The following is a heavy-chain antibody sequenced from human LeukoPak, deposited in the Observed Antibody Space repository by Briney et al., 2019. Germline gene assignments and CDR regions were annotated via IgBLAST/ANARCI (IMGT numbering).Heavy chain of an antibody. Sequence: SETLSLTCTVSGGSLSNYYWSWIRQPPGKGLEWIGYIYYSGNTNYNPSLKGRVTISVDTSKNQFSLKLSSVTAADTAVYYCARRTGYSYGYDFDYWGQGTLVTVSS. V-gene: IGHV4-59*12. CDR2: IYYSGNT. CDR3: ARRTGYSYGYDFDY. CDR1: GGSLSNYY. J-gene: IGHJ4*02. D-gene: IGHD5-18*01.